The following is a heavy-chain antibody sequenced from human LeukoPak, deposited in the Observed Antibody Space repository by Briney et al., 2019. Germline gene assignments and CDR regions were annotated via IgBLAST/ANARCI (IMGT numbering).Heavy chain of an antibody. D-gene: IGHD3-22*01. J-gene: IGHJ4*02. CDR1: GFTFSSYS. V-gene: IGHV3-21*01. CDR3: ARGITYYYDSSGYYYGY. Sequence: GGSLRLSCAASGFTFSSYSMNWVRQAPGKGLEWVSSISSSSSYIYYADSVKGRFTISRDNAKNSLYLQMNSLRVEDTAVYYCARGITYYYDSSGYYYGYWGQGTLVTVSS. CDR2: ISSSSSYI.